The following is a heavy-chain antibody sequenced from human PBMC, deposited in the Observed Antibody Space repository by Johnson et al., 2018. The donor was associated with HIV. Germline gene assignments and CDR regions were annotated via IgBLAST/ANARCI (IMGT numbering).Heavy chain of an antibody. CDR2: TRSNGGSS. D-gene: IGHD1-26*01. Sequence: EVQLVESGGGLVQPGGSLRLSCAAFGFIFSSYAMHWVRQAPGTGLQYVSATRSNGGSSFYAKSVKGRFTISRENSRNTLYLQMGRLRVEDMAVYYCAKDRGYSGSPPDAFDIWG. V-gene: IGHV3-64*01. CDR1: GFIFSSYA. CDR3: AKDRGYSGSPPDAFDI. J-gene: IGHJ3*02.